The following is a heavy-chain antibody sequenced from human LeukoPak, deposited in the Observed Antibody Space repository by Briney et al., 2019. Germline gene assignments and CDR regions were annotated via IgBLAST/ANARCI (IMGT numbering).Heavy chain of an antibody. V-gene: IGHV3-49*04. CDR1: GFTFGDYA. J-gene: IGHJ3*02. Sequence: GGSLRLSCTASGFTFGDYAMSWVRQAPGKGLEWVGFIRSKADGGTTENAASVKGRFTISRDDSKSIAYLQMNSLKTEDTAVYYCTRDRTGDRTDAFDIWGQGTMVTVSS. D-gene: IGHD7-27*01. CDR2: IRSKADGGTT. CDR3: TRDRTGDRTDAFDI.